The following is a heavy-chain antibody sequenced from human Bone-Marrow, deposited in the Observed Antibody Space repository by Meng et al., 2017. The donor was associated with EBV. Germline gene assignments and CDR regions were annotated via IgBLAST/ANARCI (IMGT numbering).Heavy chain of an antibody. CDR1: GHTFSDYY. CDR2: IKSESGGT. CDR3: ARDGDMPVAAD. D-gene: IGHD6-19*01. Sequence: QVQLVQSGARVTKPGASVKVSCKTSGHTFSDYYIHWVRQAPGQGLEWMGRIKSESGGTHYAQTFQGRITMTRDTSISTAYMELTSLRSDDTAMYYCARDGDMPVAADWGQGTLVTVSS. V-gene: IGHV1-2*06. J-gene: IGHJ4*02.